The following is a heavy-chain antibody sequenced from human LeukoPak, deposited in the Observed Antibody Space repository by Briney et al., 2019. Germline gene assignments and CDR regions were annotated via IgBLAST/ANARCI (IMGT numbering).Heavy chain of an antibody. Sequence: GGSLRLSCAASGFTFSSYGMHWVRQAPGKGLEWVAFIRYDGSNKYYADSVKGRFTISRDNAKNSLYLQTNSLRDEDTAVYYCSAGPHFDYWGQGTLVTVSS. CDR1: GFTFSSYG. V-gene: IGHV3-30*02. D-gene: IGHD1-14*01. CDR3: SAGPHFDY. J-gene: IGHJ4*02. CDR2: IRYDGSNK.